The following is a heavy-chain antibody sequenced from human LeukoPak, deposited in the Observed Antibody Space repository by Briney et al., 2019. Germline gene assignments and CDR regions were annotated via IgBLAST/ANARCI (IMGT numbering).Heavy chain of an antibody. V-gene: IGHV4-4*09. CDR1: GASISTYY. D-gene: IGHD1-14*01. Sequence: PSETLSLTCTVSGASISTYYWTWVPQPPGKGLEWIGSMYTSVTTKYNPSLKSRGTISVDTSKNRSSLNLISVTAADTAVYYCARHLAPYRPFHDWGQGSLVTVSS. J-gene: IGHJ4*02. CDR3: ARHLAPYRPFHD. CDR2: MYTSVTT.